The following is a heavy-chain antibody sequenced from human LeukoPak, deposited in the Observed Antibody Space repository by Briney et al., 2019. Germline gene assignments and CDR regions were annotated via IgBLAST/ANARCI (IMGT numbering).Heavy chain of an antibody. CDR2: INHSGST. CDR1: GGSFSGYY. Sequence: SETLSLTCAVYGGSFSGYYWSWIRQPPGKGLEWIGEINHSGSTNYNPSLKSRVTISVDTSKNQFSLKLSSVTAADTAVYYCASSCSGGSCSTPTRLDYWSQGTLVTVSS. D-gene: IGHD2-15*01. J-gene: IGHJ4*02. CDR3: ASSCSGGSCSTPTRLDY. V-gene: IGHV4-34*01.